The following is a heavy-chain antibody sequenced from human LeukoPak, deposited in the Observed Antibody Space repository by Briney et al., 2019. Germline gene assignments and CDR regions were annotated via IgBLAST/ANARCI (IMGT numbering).Heavy chain of an antibody. Sequence: GGSLRLSCAASGFTFSNAWMSWVRQAPGKGLEWVGRIKSKTDGGTTDYAAPVKGRFTISRDDSKNTLYLQMNSLKTEDTAVYYCTRDWYYDILTGYDYWGQGTLVTVSS. V-gene: IGHV3-15*01. CDR3: TRDWYYDILTGYDY. CDR1: GFTFSNAW. J-gene: IGHJ4*02. CDR2: IKSKTDGGTT. D-gene: IGHD3-9*01.